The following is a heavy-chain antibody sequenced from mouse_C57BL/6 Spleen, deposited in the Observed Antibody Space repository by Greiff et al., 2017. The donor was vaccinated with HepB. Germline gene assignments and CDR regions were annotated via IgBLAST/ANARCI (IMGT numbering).Heavy chain of an antibody. V-gene: IGHV1-82*01. CDR1: GYAFSSSW. D-gene: IGHD1-1*01. CDR3: ARATVAFYWYFDV. Sequence: VQLQQSAPELVKPGASVKISCKASGYAFSSSWMNWVKQRPGKGLEWIGRIYPGDGDTNYNGKFKGKATLTADKSSSTAYMQLSSLTSEDSAVYFCARATVAFYWYFDVWGTGTTVTVSS. CDR2: IYPGDGDT. J-gene: IGHJ1*03.